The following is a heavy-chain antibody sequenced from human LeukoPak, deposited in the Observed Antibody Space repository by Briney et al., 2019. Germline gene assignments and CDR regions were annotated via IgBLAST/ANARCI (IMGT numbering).Heavy chain of an antibody. Sequence: PGGSLRLSCAASGFTFSTYTMHWVRQAPGKGLEWVALISYDGSNTYYADSVEGRFTISRDNSKNTLFLQMNSLRAEDTAVYYCTDGRNHVQARTYYYGMDVWGQGTTVTVSS. CDR1: GFTFSTYT. J-gene: IGHJ6*02. CDR3: TDGRNHVQARTYYYGMDV. D-gene: IGHD1-1*01. V-gene: IGHV3-30-3*01. CDR2: ISYDGSNT.